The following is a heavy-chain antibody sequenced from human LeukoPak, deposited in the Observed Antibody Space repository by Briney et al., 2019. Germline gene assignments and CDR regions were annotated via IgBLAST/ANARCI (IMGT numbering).Heavy chain of an antibody. CDR1: GFTFSSYG. V-gene: IGHV3-33*01. Sequence: SGGSLRLSCAASGFTFSSYGMHWVRQAPGKGLEWVAVIWYDGSNKYYADSVKGRFTISRDNSKNTLYLQMNSLRAEDTAVYYCAIDSKLLWFGESFDYWGQGTLVTVSS. J-gene: IGHJ4*02. D-gene: IGHD3-10*01. CDR2: IWYDGSNK. CDR3: AIDSKLLWFGESFDY.